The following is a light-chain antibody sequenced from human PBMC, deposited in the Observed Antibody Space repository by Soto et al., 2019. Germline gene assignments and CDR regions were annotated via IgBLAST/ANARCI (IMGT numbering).Light chain of an antibody. Sequence: EIVLTQSPGTLSLSPGERATLFCRASQSVSSDYLGWYQQKPGQAPRLLIYGVSSRATGIPDRFSGSGSETDFTLTISRLEPDDFAVYYCQQYGNSPVTFGPRTKLEI. CDR1: QSVSSDY. J-gene: IGKJ2*01. V-gene: IGKV3-20*01. CDR2: GVS. CDR3: QQYGNSPVT.